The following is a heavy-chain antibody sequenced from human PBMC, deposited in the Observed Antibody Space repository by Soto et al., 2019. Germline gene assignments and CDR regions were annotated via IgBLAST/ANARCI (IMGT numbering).Heavy chain of an antibody. V-gene: IGHV1-3*01. J-gene: IGHJ4*02. CDR3: ARTAAAAILGGAGGAALFQVGPYYFDY. CDR1: GYTFTSYA. D-gene: IGHD6-13*01. CDR2: INAGNGNT. Sequence: QVQLVQSGAEVKKPGASVKVSCKASGYTFTSYAMHWVRQAPGQRLEWMGWINAGNGNTKYSQKFQGRVTITRDTSASTAYMELSSLRSEDTAVYYCARTAAAAILGGAGGAALFQVGPYYFDYWGQGTLVTVSS.